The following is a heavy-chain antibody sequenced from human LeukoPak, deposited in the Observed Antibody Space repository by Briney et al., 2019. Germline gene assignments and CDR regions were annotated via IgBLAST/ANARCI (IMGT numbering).Heavy chain of an antibody. CDR1: GGSISSGSYY. D-gene: IGHD3-9*01. CDR3: ARDHWLFSSKTWYYYGLDV. Sequence: SQTPSLTCTVSGGSISSGSYYWSWIRQPAGKGLEWIGRIYTSGSTNYNPSLKSRVTISVDTSKNQFSLKLSSVTAADTAVYYCARDHWLFSSKTWYYYGLDVWSQGTTVTVSS. V-gene: IGHV4-61*02. CDR2: IYTSGST. J-gene: IGHJ6*02.